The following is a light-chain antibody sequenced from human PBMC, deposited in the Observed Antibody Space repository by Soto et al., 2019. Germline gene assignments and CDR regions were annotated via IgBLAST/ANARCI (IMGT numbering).Light chain of an antibody. Sequence: ESVFTQSPGTLSLSPGERATLSCRASQSVSSSYLAWYQQKPGQAPRLLIYGASSRATGIPDRFSGSGSGTDFPLTISRLAPEDFAVYYCQQYGSSPWTFGQGTKVDIK. J-gene: IGKJ1*01. V-gene: IGKV3-20*01. CDR2: GAS. CDR3: QQYGSSPWT. CDR1: QSVSSSY.